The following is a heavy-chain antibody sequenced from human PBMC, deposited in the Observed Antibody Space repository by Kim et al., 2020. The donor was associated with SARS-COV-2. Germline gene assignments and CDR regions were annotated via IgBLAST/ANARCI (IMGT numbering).Heavy chain of an antibody. CDR2: IYYSGST. Sequence: SETLSLTCTVSGGSISSYYWSWIRQPPGKGLEWIGYIYYSGSTNYNPSLKSRVTISVDTSKNQFSLKLSSVTAADTAVYYCARITMVRGVTYGMDVWGQGTTVTVSS. CDR1: GGSISSYY. D-gene: IGHD3-10*01. V-gene: IGHV4-59*08. CDR3: ARITMVRGVTYGMDV. J-gene: IGHJ6*02.